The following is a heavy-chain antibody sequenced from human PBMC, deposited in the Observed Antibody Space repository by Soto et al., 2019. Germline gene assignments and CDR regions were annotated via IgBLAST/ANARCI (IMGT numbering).Heavy chain of an antibody. Sequence: PAESLTIYCKGSGYTFTSYWIGWVPQMPGEGLEWMGVIYPSDSDIRYSPSFQGKVTISADKSITTAYLQWSSLKAADTAMYYCVRSGTSSGRFSDYWGQGTMVTVSS. CDR3: VRSGTSSGRFSDY. CDR1: GYTFTSYW. J-gene: IGHJ4*02. D-gene: IGHD2-15*01. CDR2: IYPSDSDI. V-gene: IGHV5-51*01.